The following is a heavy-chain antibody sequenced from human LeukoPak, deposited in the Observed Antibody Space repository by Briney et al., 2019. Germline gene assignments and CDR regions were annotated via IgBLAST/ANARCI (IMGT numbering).Heavy chain of an antibody. V-gene: IGHV4-59*01. CDR2: IYYSGST. D-gene: IGHD1-20*01. Sequence: SETLSLTCTDSGGSISSDYWSWIRQPPGKGLEYIGYIYYSGSTNYNPSLKSRVTISVDTSKNQFSLKLSSVTAADTAVYYCARGHLTGTYKIDYWGQGALVTVSS. CDR3: ARGHLTGTYKIDY. CDR1: GGSISSDY. J-gene: IGHJ4*02.